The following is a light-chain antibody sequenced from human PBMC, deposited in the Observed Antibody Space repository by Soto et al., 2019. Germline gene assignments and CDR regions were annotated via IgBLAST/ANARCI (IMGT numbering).Light chain of an antibody. V-gene: IGKV1-39*01. CDR2: AAS. J-gene: IGKJ1*01. CDR3: QQTYATPPT. Sequence: DIQMTQSPSSLSASVGDRVILTCRASQTIRTSLNWYQQKPGKAPKLLIYAASTLHSGVPSRFSGSGSGTDFTLSTSNLQPEDFATYFCQQTYATPPTFGQGTKVEI. CDR1: QTIRTS.